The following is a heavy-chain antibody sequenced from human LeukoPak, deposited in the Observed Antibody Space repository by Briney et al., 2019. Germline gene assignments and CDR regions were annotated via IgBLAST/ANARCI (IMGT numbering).Heavy chain of an antibody. J-gene: IGHJ4*02. D-gene: IGHD1-26*01. CDR1: GGTFSASP. V-gene: IGHV1-69*06. Sequence: SVKVSCKASGGTFSASPFSWVRQAPGQGLEWMGGIIPKFGTAHYAQKFQGRLSITADTSTRTLYLELSSLRSEDTAVYYCADNSGSYYDALGYWGQGTLVTVSS. CDR3: ADNSGSYYDALGY. CDR2: IIPKFGTA.